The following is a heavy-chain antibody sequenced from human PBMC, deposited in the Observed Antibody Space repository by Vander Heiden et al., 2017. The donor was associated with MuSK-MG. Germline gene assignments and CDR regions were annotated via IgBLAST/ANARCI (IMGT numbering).Heavy chain of an antibody. V-gene: IGHV4-38-2*01. CDR1: GYSISSGYY. CDR3: ARLMVGFGELLYAFDI. D-gene: IGHD3-10*01. J-gene: IGHJ3*02. CDR2: IYHSGST. Sequence: QVQLQESGPGLVKPSETLSLTCAVSGYSISSGYYWGWIRQHPGKGLEWIGSIYHSGSTYYNPSLESRVTISVDTSKNQFSLKLSSVTAADTAVYYCARLMVGFGELLYAFDIWCQGTMVTVSS.